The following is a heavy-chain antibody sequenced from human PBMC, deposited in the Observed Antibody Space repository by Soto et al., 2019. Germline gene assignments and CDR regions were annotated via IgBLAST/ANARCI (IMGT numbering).Heavy chain of an antibody. D-gene: IGHD3-10*01. V-gene: IGHV3-9*01. CDR2: ISWSMGSI. Sequence: DVQLVESGGGLVQPGRSLRLSCAASGFTFDDYARHGVRQAPGKGLAWVSGISWSMGSIGYAYCVKGRFTISRDNAKNSLYLQMNSLRAEGTALYYCAKDIAVRGYDAFDIWGQGTMVTVSS. CDR1: GFTFDDYA. J-gene: IGHJ3*02. CDR3: AKDIAVRGYDAFDI.